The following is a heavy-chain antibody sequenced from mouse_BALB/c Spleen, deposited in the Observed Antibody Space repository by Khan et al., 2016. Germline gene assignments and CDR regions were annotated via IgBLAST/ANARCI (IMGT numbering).Heavy chain of an antibody. V-gene: IGHV5-9-3*01. CDR1: GFTFSSYA. J-gene: IGHJ4*01. CDR3: ARRGYYYGYDYYPMDY. CDR2: IGSGGSYT. Sequence: EVELVESGGALVKPGGSLKLSCAASGFTFSSYAMSWVRQTPEKRLEWVASIGSGGSYTNYPDSVKGRFTISRDNAKNTLYLEMSSLRSEVTAMYYCARRGYYYGYDYYPMDYWGQGTSVTVSS. D-gene: IGHD2-14*01.